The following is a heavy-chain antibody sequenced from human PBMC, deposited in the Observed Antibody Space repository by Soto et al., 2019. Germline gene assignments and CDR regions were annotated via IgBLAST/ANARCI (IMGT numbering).Heavy chain of an antibody. D-gene: IGHD1-26*01. CDR1: GGSISTSSYY. CDR3: VRPASVVGATNYFYAMDV. V-gene: IGHV4-39*01. Sequence: PSETLSLTCTVSGGSISTSSYYWGWVRQSPGKGLEWIGRIYYTGSTDYNPSLKSRITISVDRSKNEFSLRLSSVIAADTAVYYCVRPASVVGATNYFYAMDVWGQGTTVTVSS. CDR2: IYYTGST. J-gene: IGHJ6*02.